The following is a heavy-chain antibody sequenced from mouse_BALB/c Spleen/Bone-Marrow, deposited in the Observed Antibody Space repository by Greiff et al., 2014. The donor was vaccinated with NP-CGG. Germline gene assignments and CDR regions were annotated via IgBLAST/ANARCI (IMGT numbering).Heavy chain of an antibody. Sequence: VQLQQSDAELVKPGASVKISCKASGYTFTDHAIHWVKQKPEQGLEWIGYISPGSGDIKYNKKFKGKATLTADKSSSTAYMQLNSLTSEDSAVYFCKRSDGNYYAMDYWGQGTSVTVSS. CDR2: ISPGSGDI. V-gene: IGHV1S53*02. CDR3: KRSDGNYYAMDY. CDR1: GYTFTDHA. J-gene: IGHJ4*01. D-gene: IGHD2-1*01.